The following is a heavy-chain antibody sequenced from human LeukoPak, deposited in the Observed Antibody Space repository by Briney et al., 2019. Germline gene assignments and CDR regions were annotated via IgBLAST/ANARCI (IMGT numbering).Heavy chain of an antibody. CDR1: GFTFSGYE. J-gene: IGHJ4*02. V-gene: IGHV3-48*03. D-gene: IGHD2-15*01. CDR2: ISSSGSDK. CDR3: ARSRYCSVGSCYDDY. Sequence: GGSLRLSCVASGFTFSGYEMNWVRQAPGKGLEWASYISSSGSDKYYADSVKGRFTISRDNAKNSLYLQMNSLRAEDTAVYYCARSRYCSVGSCYDDYWGQGTLVTVSS.